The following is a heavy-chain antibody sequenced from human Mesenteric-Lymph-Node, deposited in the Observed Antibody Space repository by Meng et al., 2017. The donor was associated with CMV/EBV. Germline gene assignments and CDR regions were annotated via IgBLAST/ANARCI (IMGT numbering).Heavy chain of an antibody. CDR1: GFTFSTFG. Sequence: GGSLRLSCAASGFTFSTFGMSWVRQAPGKGLEWVANIRQDGSKTNYGDSVKGRFTISRDNAENSLYLQMSSLRVDDTAVYYCGRDDFILGTNPRVYYYRYYGVDVWGRGTTVTVSS. D-gene: IGHD1-26*01. V-gene: IGHV3-7*01. J-gene: IGHJ6*02. CDR2: IRQDGSKT. CDR3: GRDDFILGTNPRVYYYRYYGVDV.